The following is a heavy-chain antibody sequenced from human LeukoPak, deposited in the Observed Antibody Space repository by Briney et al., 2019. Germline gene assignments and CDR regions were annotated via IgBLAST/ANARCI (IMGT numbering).Heavy chain of an antibody. CDR2: IRDSGGST. Sequence: PGGSLRLSCAASGFTFSTYAMSWVRQGPGKGLEWVSAIRDSGGSTYYADSVKGRFTISRDNPKNTLYLQMNSLRAEDTAVYYCAKSIVVAGTGAFDMWGQGTMVTVSS. V-gene: IGHV3-23*01. CDR3: AKSIVVAGTGAFDM. J-gene: IGHJ3*02. D-gene: IGHD6-19*01. CDR1: GFTFSTYA.